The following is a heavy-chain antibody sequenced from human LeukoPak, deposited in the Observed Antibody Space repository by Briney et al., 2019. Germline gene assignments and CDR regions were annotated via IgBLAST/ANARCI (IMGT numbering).Heavy chain of an antibody. D-gene: IGHD6-13*01. V-gene: IGHV5-51*01. Sequence: GESLKISCKGSGYSFTSYWIGWVRQMPGKGLEWMGILYPGDSDTRYSPSFQGQATISADKSISTAYLQWSSLKASDTAVYYCARGGYSSSWYGPRGMDVWGQGTTVTVSS. CDR3: ARGGYSSSWYGPRGMDV. CDR1: GYSFTSYW. CDR2: LYPGDSDT. J-gene: IGHJ6*02.